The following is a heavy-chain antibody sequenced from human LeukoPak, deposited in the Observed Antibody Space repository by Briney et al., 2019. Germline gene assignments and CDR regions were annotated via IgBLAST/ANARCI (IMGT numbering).Heavy chain of an antibody. D-gene: IGHD3-22*01. CDR3: AKDGLYYDGSEHVYYFDS. CDR1: GFTFRRSA. CDR2: IIYSGGAT. J-gene: IGHJ4*02. V-gene: IGHV3-23*01. Sequence: LPGGSLRLSCAASGFTFRRSAMTWVRQGPGTGLEFVASIIYSGGATYYADSVKGRFTISRDNSKNTLYLQMNSLRAEDTAVYYCAKDGLYYDGSEHVYYFDSWGQGTLVTVSS.